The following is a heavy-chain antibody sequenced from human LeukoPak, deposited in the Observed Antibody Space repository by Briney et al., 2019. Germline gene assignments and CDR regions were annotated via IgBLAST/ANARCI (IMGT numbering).Heavy chain of an antibody. Sequence: PGGSLRLSCSASKFNFSMYSMSWVRQSPGKGLEWVSAISGRGGNTYYVDSVKGRFTISRDNSKSTLFFQLDNLRAEDTAFYYCAKGLRPYFTSDAFDIWGRGTLVTVNS. J-gene: IGHJ3*02. D-gene: IGHD2-21*01. CDR3: AKGLRPYFTSDAFDI. CDR1: KFNFSMYS. V-gene: IGHV3-23*01. CDR2: ISGRGGNT.